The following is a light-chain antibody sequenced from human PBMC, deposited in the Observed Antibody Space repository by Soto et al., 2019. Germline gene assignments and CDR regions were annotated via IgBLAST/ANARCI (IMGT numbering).Light chain of an antibody. CDR3: QQSHSAPLT. J-gene: IGKJ4*01. Sequence: QMTQSPSSLFASVGDRVTITCRASQSISSHLNWYQQKVGQTPRLLIYAASTLQSDVPPRFSRSGSGTEFTLTISGLQREDFASYYCQQSHSAPLTFGGGTKIQI. CDR1: QSISSH. V-gene: IGKV1-39*01. CDR2: AAS.